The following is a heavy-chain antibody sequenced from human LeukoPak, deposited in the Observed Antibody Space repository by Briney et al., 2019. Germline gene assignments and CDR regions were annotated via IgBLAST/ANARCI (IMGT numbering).Heavy chain of an antibody. Sequence: ASVKVSCKVSGYTLTELSMHWVRQAPGKGLEWMGGFDPEDGETIYAQKFQGRVTMTEDTSTDTAYMELSSLRSEGTAVYYCATRSSVYYYYGMDVWGQGTTVTVSS. CDR2: FDPEDGET. CDR1: GYTLTELS. V-gene: IGHV1-24*01. CDR3: ATRSSVYYYYGMDV. D-gene: IGHD6-6*01. J-gene: IGHJ6*02.